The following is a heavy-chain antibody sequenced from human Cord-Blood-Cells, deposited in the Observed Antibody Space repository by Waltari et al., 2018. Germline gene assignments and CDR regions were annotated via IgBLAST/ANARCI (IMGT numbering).Heavy chain of an antibody. Sequence: VQLVQSGAEVKKPGSSVKVSCKASGGTFSSYAISWVRQAPGQGVEWIGGIIPILGTANYAQKFQGRVTITADESTSTAYMELSSLRSEDTAVYYCARESADVYYFDYWGQGTLVTVSS. CDR1: GGTFSSYA. D-gene: IGHD2-8*01. J-gene: IGHJ4*02. V-gene: IGHV1-69*01. CDR2: IIPILGTA. CDR3: ARESADVYYFDY.